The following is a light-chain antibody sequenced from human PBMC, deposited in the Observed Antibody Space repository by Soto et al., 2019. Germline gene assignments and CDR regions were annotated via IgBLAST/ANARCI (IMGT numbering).Light chain of an antibody. Sequence: EIVITQSPVTLSVSPGERATLSCRASQTIDTNLAWYQQKPGQAPRLLIFGASTRATGIPARFSGSGSGTEFTLTISSLQSEDFAVYYCQQYNNWPPWTFGQGTKWIS. J-gene: IGKJ1*01. V-gene: IGKV3-15*01. CDR2: GAS. CDR1: QTIDTN. CDR3: QQYNNWPPWT.